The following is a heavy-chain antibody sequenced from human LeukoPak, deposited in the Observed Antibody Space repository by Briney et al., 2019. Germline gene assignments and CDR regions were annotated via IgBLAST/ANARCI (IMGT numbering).Heavy chain of an antibody. J-gene: IGHJ4*02. CDR2: MNPNSGNT. V-gene: IGHV1-8*01. CDR3: ARAGYDSSGYYYYFDY. CDR1: GYTFTSYD. D-gene: IGHD3-22*01. Sequence: ASVKVSCTASGYTFTSYDINWVRQATGQGLEWMGWMNPNSGNTGYAQKFQGRVTMTRNTSISTAYMELSSLRSEDTAVYYCARAGYDSSGYYYYFDYWGQGTLVTVSS.